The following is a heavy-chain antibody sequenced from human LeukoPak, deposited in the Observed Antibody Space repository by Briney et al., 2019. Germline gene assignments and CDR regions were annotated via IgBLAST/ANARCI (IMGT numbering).Heavy chain of an antibody. Sequence: GGSLRLSCAASGFTFSDYYMSWIRQAPGKGLEWVSYISSSGSTIYYADSVKGRFTISRDNAKNSLYLQMNSLRAEDTAVYYCARDTAGDSSGYYFIPLDPWGQGTLDTVSS. CDR3: ARDTAGDSSGYYFIPLDP. V-gene: IGHV3-11*01. D-gene: IGHD3-22*01. CDR1: GFTFSDYY. CDR2: ISSSGSTI. J-gene: IGHJ5*02.